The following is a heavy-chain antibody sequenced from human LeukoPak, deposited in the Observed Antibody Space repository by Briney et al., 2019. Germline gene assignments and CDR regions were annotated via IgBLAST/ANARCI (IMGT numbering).Heavy chain of an antibody. Sequence: GGSLRLSCAASGFTFSSYSMNWVRQAPGKGLEWVSYISSSSSTIYYADSVKGRFTISRDNAKNSLYLQMNSLRAEDTAVYYCARDNDYGAYYFDYWGQGTLVTVSS. CDR1: GFTFSSYS. CDR3: ARDNDYGAYYFDY. J-gene: IGHJ4*02. D-gene: IGHD4-17*01. CDR2: ISSSSSTI. V-gene: IGHV3-48*01.